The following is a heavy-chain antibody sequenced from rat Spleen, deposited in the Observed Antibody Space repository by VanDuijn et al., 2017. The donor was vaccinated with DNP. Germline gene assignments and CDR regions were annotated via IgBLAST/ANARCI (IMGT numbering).Heavy chain of an antibody. CDR1: GFTFSDYN. D-gene: IGHD1-9*01. CDR2: FIYDGSRT. V-gene: IGHV5S10*01. CDR3: ATLIHTTGIDY. Sequence: EVQLVESGGGLVQPGRSLKLSCAASGFTFSDYNMAWVRQAPKKGLEWVATFIYDGSRTYYRDSVKGRFTISRDNAKSTLYLQMDSLRSEDTATYYCATLIHTTGIDYWGQGVMVTVSS. J-gene: IGHJ2*01.